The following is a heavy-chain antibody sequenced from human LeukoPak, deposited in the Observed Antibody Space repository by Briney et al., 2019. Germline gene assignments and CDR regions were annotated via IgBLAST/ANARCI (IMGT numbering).Heavy chain of an antibody. D-gene: IGHD2-2*01. Sequence: GESLQISCKGSGYSFTSYWIGWVRQMPEKGLEWMGIIYPGDSDTRYSPSFQGQVTISADKSISTAYLQWSSLKASDTAMYYCARRSYCSSTSCFTLDYWGQGTLVTVSS. CDR2: IYPGDSDT. J-gene: IGHJ4*02. CDR3: ARRSYCSSTSCFTLDY. V-gene: IGHV5-51*01. CDR1: GYSFTSYW.